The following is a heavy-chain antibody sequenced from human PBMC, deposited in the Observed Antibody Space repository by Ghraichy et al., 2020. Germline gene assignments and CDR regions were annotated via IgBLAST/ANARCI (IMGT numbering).Heavy chain of an antibody. V-gene: IGHV6-1*01. CDR2: TYYRSKWYN. CDR3: AKAGGPKGGDGQGLDY. CDR1: GDSVSSNSAA. D-gene: IGHD3-10*01. Sequence: SQTLSLTCAISGDSVSSNSAAWNWIRQSPSRGLEWLGRTYYRSKWYNDYAVSVKSRITINPDTSKNQFSLQLNSVTPEDTAVYYCAKAGGPKGGDGQGLDYWGQGTLVTVSS. J-gene: IGHJ4*02.